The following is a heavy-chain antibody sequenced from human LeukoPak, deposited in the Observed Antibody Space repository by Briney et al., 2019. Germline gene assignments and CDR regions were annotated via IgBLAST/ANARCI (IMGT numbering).Heavy chain of an antibody. CDR1: GFTFSNAW. V-gene: IGHV3-15*01. D-gene: IGHD3-10*01. J-gene: IGHJ4*02. CDR3: TSLITMVRGVIITLSY. CDR2: IKSKTDGGTT. Sequence: GGSLRLSCAASGFTFSNAWMSWVRQAPGKGLEWVGRIKSKTDGGTTDYAAPVKGRFTISRDDSKNTAYLQMNSLKTEDTAVYYCTSLITMVRGVIITLSYWGQGTLVTVSS.